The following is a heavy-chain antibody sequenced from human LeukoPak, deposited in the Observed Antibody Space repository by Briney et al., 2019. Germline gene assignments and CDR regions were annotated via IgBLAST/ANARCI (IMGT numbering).Heavy chain of an antibody. CDR3: ARQGVYYSDSSAFYH. J-gene: IGHJ4*02. CDR1: GYRFTNYW. CDR2: IYPGDSDI. V-gene: IGHV5-51*07. Sequence: GESMKISCKASGYRFTNYWIAWVHQMPGKGLELMGSIYPGDSDIRYSPSFQGQVTISADKSFTTAYLQWRSLKASDTAIYYCARQGVYYSDSSAFYHWGQGTRVTVSS. D-gene: IGHD3-22*01.